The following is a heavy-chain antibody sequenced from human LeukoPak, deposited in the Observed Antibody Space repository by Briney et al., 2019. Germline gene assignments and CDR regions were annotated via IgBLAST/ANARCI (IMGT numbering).Heavy chain of an antibody. J-gene: IGHJ5*02. CDR1: GYTFTSYG. Sequence: SSVKVSCKASGYTFTSYGISWVRQAPGQGLEWMGWISAYNDNTNCAQKLQGRVTMTTDTSTSTAYMELRSLRSDDTAVYYCARDRAPYYYDSSGYSAGPWGQGTLVTVSS. D-gene: IGHD3-22*01. V-gene: IGHV1-18*01. CDR2: ISAYNDNT. CDR3: ARDRAPYYYDSSGYSAGP.